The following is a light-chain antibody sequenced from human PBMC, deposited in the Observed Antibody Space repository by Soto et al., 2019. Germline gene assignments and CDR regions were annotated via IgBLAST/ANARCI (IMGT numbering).Light chain of an antibody. J-gene: IGKJ1*01. V-gene: IGKV3-15*01. Sequence: EIVMTQSPATLSVSPGERATLSCRASQSVSSNLAWYQQKPGQAPRLLIYGASTRATGIPARFSGSGSGTEFALTIGSLQSEDFAVYYCQQYNNWLGTFGQGTKVDIK. CDR3: QQYNNWLGT. CDR2: GAS. CDR1: QSVSSN.